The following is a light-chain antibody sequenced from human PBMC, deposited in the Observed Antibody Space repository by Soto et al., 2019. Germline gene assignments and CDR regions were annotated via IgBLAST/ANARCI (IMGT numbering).Light chain of an antibody. Sequence: EIVLTQSPDTLSLSPGEGVTLSCRASQSVVSDYVAWYQQKPGQAPRLLIYGASIGATGLPARFSGSGSGTDFTLTINGLLPEDVATYYCQKYDRAPFTFGPGTKVDFK. CDR2: GAS. CDR1: QSVVSDY. V-gene: IGKV3-20*01. CDR3: QKYDRAPFT. J-gene: IGKJ3*01.